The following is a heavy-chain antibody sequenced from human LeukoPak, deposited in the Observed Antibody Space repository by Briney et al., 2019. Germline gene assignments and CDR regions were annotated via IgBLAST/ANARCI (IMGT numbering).Heavy chain of an antibody. CDR3: ARTDYDFWSGYRYYGMDV. CDR2: TYYSGST. D-gene: IGHD3-3*01. J-gene: IGHJ6*02. V-gene: IGHV4-59*01. Sequence: SETLSLTCTVSGGSISSYYWSWIRQPPGKGLEWIGYTYYSGSTNYNPPLKSRVTISVDTSKNQFSLKLSSVTAADTAVYYCARTDYDFWSGYRYYGMDVWGQGTTVTVSS. CDR1: GGSISSYY.